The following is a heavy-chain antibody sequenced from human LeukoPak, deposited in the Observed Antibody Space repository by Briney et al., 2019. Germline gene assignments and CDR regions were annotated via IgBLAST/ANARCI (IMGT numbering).Heavy chain of an antibody. V-gene: IGHV3-23*01. CDR2: ISGSGGST. CDR1: GFTFSSYA. J-gene: IGHJ4*02. D-gene: IGHD2-15*01. CDR3: AKGVPSLGYCSGGSCYHDY. Sequence: GGSLRLSCAASGFTFSSYAMSWVRQAPGKGLDGVSAISGSGGSTYYADSVKGRFTISRDNSKNTLYLQMNSLRAEDTAVYYCAKGVPSLGYCSGGSCYHDYWGQGTLVTVSS.